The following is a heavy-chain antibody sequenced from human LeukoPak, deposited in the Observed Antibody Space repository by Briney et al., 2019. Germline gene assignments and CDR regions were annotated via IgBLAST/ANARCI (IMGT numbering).Heavy chain of an antibody. CDR2: IYHSGST. J-gene: IGHJ4*02. V-gene: IGHV4-38-2*02. Sequence: SETLSLTCTVSGYSISSGYYWGWIRQPPWKGLEWIGSIYHSGSTYYNPSLKSRVTISVDTSKNQFSLKLSSVTAADTAVYYCARDSAVAGNEALDYWGQGTLVTVSS. D-gene: IGHD6-19*01. CDR1: GYSISSGYY. CDR3: ARDSAVAGNEALDY.